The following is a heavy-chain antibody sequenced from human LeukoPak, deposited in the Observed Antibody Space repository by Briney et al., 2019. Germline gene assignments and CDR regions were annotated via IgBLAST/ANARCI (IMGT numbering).Heavy chain of an antibody. CDR3: AKPARTDYADY. CDR2: IYSGGST. J-gene: IGHJ4*02. D-gene: IGHD1-14*01. CDR1: GFTVSSNY. Sequence: GGSLRLSCAASGFTVSSNYMSWVRQAPGKGLEWVSVIYSGGSTYYADSVKGRFTISRDNSKNTLYLQMNSLRAEDTAVYYCAKPARTDYADYWGQGTLVTVSS. V-gene: IGHV3-53*01.